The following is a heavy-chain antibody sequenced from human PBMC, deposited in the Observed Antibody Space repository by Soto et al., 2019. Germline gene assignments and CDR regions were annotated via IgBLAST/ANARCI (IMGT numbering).Heavy chain of an antibody. V-gene: IGHV4-34*01. Sequence: SETVSLTCAVYGWSFSGYYWSWIRQPPGKGLEWIGEINHSGSTNYNPSLKSRVTISVDTSKNQFSLKLSSVTAADTAVYYCARLSPGQQLVSYYFDYWGQGTLVTVSS. D-gene: IGHD6-13*01. J-gene: IGHJ4*02. CDR2: INHSGST. CDR3: ARLSPGQQLVSYYFDY. CDR1: GWSFSGYY.